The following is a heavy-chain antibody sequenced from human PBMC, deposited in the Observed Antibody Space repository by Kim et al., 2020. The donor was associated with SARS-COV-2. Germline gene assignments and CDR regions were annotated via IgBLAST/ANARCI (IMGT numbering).Heavy chain of an antibody. J-gene: IGHJ4*02. V-gene: IGHV1-46*01. CDR3: ARDRLIGNSYSSFDY. CDR2: INPSGGST. Sequence: ASVKVSCKASGYTFTSYYMHWVRQAPGQGLEWMGIINPSGGSTSYAQKFQGRVTMTRDTSTSTVYMELSSLRSEDTAVYYCARDRLIGNSYSSFDYWGQGTLVTVSS. D-gene: IGHD2-21*02. CDR1: GYTFTSYY.